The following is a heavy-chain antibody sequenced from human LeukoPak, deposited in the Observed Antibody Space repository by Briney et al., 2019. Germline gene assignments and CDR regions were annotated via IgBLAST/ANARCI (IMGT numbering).Heavy chain of an antibody. CDR2: IAYDGSNI. Sequence: GGSLRLSCAVSGFSFSSYAMHWVRQAPGKGLEWVAVIAYDGSNIYYADSVKGRFTISRDSSKNTLYLQMNSLRDDDTAVYYCARWAQPYHYYYMDVWGKGTTVTISS. V-gene: IGHV3-30*04. CDR3: ARWAQPYHYYYMDV. CDR1: GFSFSSYA. J-gene: IGHJ6*03.